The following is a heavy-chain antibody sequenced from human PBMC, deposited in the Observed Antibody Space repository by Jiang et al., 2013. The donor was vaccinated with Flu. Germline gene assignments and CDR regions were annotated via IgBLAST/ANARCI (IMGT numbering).Heavy chain of an antibody. J-gene: IGHJ5*02. CDR3: ARDPYHVGDP. CDR2: ISYDGSNK. Sequence: VQLLESGGGVVQPGRSLRLSCAASGFTFSSYAMHWVRQAPGKGLEWVAVISYDGSNKYYADSVKGRFTISRDNSKNTLYLQMNSLRAEDTAVYYCARDPYHVGDPWG. V-gene: IGHV3-30*04. D-gene: IGHD2-2*01. CDR1: GFTFSSYA.